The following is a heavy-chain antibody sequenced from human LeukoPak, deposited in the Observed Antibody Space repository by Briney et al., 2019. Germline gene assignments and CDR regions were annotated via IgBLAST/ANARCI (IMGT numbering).Heavy chain of an antibody. CDR1: GFTFDDYA. V-gene: IGHV3-9*01. CDR2: ISWNSGSI. CDR3: AKGPGAFDI. Sequence: GGSLRLSCAASGFTFDDYAMHWVRQAPGKGLEWVSGISWNSGSIGYADSVKGRFTISRDNAKNSLYLQMNSLRAEDTALYYCAKGPGAFDIWGQGTMVTVSS. J-gene: IGHJ3*02.